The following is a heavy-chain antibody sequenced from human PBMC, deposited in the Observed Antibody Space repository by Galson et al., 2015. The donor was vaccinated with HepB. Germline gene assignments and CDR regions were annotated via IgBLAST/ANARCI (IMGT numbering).Heavy chain of an antibody. CDR3: AKDSGAGGEDY. J-gene: IGHJ4*02. V-gene: IGHV3-23*01. CDR1: GFTFSRYT. D-gene: IGHD3-16*01. Sequence: SLRLSCAASGFTFSRYTMNWVRQAPGKGLEWVSAIRGSDSGTYYADSVKGRFTISRDDSKNTPFLQLNSLRAGDTAIYYCAKDSGAGGEDYWGQGTLVTVSS. CDR2: IRGSDSGT.